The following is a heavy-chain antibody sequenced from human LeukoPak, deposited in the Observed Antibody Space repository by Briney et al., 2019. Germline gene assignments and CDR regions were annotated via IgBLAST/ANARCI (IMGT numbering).Heavy chain of an antibody. Sequence: ASVKVSCKASGYTFTGYYMHWVRQAPGQGLEWMGWINPNSGGTNYAQKFQGRVTMTRDTSISTAYMELSRLRSDDTAVYYCARRGYYDFWSGYLAYYYYYMDVWGKGTTVTVSS. CDR2: INPNSGGT. J-gene: IGHJ6*03. V-gene: IGHV1-2*02. CDR1: GYTFTGYY. CDR3: ARRGYYDFWSGYLAYYYYYMDV. D-gene: IGHD3-3*01.